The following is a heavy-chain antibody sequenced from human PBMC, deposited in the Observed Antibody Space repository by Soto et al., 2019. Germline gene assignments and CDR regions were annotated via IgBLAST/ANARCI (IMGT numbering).Heavy chain of an antibody. Sequence: EVQLVESGGGLVQPGGSLRLSCAASGFTFSSYWMHWVRQAPGKGLVWVSRINSDGSSTSYADSVKGRFTISRDNAKNTLYLQMNSLRAEDTAVYYGARDYGDYPPADYWGQGTLVTVSS. D-gene: IGHD4-17*01. CDR1: GFTFSSYW. CDR3: ARDYGDYPPADY. CDR2: INSDGSST. J-gene: IGHJ4*02. V-gene: IGHV3-74*01.